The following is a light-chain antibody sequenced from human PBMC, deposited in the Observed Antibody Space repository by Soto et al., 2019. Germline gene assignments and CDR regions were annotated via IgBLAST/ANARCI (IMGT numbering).Light chain of an antibody. CDR1: QSISNW. CDR2: KAS. Sequence: DIQMTQSPSTLSASVGDRVTITCRASQSISNWLAWYQQKPGKAPKLLISKASKLESGVPSRFTGSGSGTEFTLTISSLQPDDFAPYYCQQYKNYPFTFGPGAKVGVK. CDR3: QQYKNYPFT. V-gene: IGKV1-5*03. J-gene: IGKJ3*01.